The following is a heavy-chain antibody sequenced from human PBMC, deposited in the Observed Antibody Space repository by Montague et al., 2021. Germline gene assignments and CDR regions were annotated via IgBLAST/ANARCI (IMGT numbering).Heavy chain of an antibody. CDR2: LYVGGDT. Sequence: SETLSLTCIVSSGSISSFSWARTRQAPGKALEWIAHLYVGGDTFHKPSPHSRLTFSLDTSRNQFFLRLTSVTAADTAVYYCARRGRPMGLYHFDYWGQGTLASVAS. J-gene: IGHJ4*02. V-gene: IGHV4-59*03. CDR1: SGSISSFS. CDR3: ARRGRPMGLYHFDY. D-gene: IGHD2-8*01.